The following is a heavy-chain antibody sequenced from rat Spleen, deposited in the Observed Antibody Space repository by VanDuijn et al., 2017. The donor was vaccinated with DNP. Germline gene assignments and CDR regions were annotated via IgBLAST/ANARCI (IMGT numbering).Heavy chain of an antibody. D-gene: IGHD4-6*01. J-gene: IGHJ2*01. Sequence: EVQLQESGPGLVKPSQSLSLTCSVTGYSITSNYWGWIRKFPGNKMEWIGHISYSGSTSYNPSLKSRISITRDTSKNQFFLQFNSVTTEDTATYYCARYWAHPYYFDYWGQGVMVTVSS. V-gene: IGHV3-1*01. CDR1: GYSITSNY. CDR3: ARYWAHPYYFDY. CDR2: ISYSGST.